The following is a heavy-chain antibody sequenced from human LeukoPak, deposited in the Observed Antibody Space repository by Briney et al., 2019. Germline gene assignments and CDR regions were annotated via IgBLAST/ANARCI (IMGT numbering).Heavy chain of an antibody. J-gene: IGHJ5*02. CDR1: GGSFSGYY. D-gene: IGHD1-26*01. CDR3: ARGASLFDP. CDR2: INHSGST. V-gene: IGHV4-34*01. Sequence: PSETLSLTCAVYGGSFSGYYWSWIRQPPGKGLEWIGEINHSGSTNYNPSLKSRVTISVDTSKNQFSLKLSSVTAADTAVYYCARGASLFDPWGQGTLVTVSS.